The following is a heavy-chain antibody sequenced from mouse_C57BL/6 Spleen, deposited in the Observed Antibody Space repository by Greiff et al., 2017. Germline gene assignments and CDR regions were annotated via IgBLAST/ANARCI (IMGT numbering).Heavy chain of an antibody. Sequence: VQLVESGAELVRPGTSVKVSCKASGYAFTNYLIEWVKQRPGQGLEWIGVINPGSGGTNYNEKFKGKATLTADKSSSTAYMQLSSLTSEDSAVYFCAREAGKAFDYWGQGTTLTVSS. J-gene: IGHJ2*01. CDR3: AREAGKAFDY. D-gene: IGHD4-1*01. CDR1: GYAFTNYL. V-gene: IGHV1-54*01. CDR2: INPGSGGT.